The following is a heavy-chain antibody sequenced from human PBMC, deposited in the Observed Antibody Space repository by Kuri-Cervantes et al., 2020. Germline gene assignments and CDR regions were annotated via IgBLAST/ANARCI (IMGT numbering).Heavy chain of an antibody. J-gene: IGHJ4*02. CDR3: ARLNYDYVWGSYRWGAFDY. Sequence: SETLSLTCTVSGGSISSGSYYWSWIRQPAGKGLEWIGRIYTSGSTNYNPSLKSRVTISVDTSKNQFSLKLSSVTAADTAVYYCARLNYDYVWGSYRWGAFDYWGQGTLVTVSS. CDR2: IYTSGST. CDR1: GGSISSGSYY. V-gene: IGHV4-61*02. D-gene: IGHD3-16*02.